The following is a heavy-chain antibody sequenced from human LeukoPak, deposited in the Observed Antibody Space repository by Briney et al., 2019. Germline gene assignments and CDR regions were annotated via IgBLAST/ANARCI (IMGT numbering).Heavy chain of an antibody. J-gene: IGHJ5*02. Sequence: SETLSLTCRVSGGSLKNYYWSWIRQPPGKGLEWLGNIYFGGTTDYNSSLKSRLTISVDTFKNQLSLNLQSVTAADTATYYCARHRSDTGGKKGVNWFDPWGQGTLVTVSS. CDR2: IYFGGTT. CDR1: GGSLKNYY. D-gene: IGHD4-23*01. CDR3: ARHRSDTGGKKGVNWFDP. V-gene: IGHV4-59*01.